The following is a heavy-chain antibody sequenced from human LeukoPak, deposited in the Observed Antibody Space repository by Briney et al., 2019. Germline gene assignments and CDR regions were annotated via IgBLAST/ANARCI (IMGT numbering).Heavy chain of an antibody. Sequence: PPQTLSLTCTVSGGSISSGDYYWSWIRQTPGKGLEYVGYIHHSGSTYYNPSLKSRVTVSLDRSKNQFSLNLSSLTAADAAVYYCARGPAYCSSGFCYMGHGFDIWGQGTMVTVSP. J-gene: IGHJ3*02. CDR1: GGSISSGDYY. D-gene: IGHD2-8*01. CDR2: IHHSGST. CDR3: ARGPAYCSSGFCYMGHGFDI. V-gene: IGHV4-30-2*01.